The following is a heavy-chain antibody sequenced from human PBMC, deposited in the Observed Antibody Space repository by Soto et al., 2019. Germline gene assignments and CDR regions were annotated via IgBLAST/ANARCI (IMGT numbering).Heavy chain of an antibody. Sequence: EEQLVESGGGLVRPGGSLRLSCAASGFTFSSDSMNWVRQAPGKGLEWVSSISSSGDDIHYADSVKGRFTISRDNAGNSLYLQMTSLRAADTAVYYCAAAGFYYGYCFDYWGQGPLVTVSS. CDR3: AAAGFYYGYCFDY. CDR1: GFTFSSDS. V-gene: IGHV3-21*01. CDR2: ISSSGDDI. D-gene: IGHD3-10*01. J-gene: IGHJ4*02.